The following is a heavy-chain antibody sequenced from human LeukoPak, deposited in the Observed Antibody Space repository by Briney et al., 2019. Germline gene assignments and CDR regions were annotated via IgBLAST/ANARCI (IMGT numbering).Heavy chain of an antibody. V-gene: IGHV4-30-4*01. CDR3: ARAYFDWLLYPNWFDP. Sequence: SETLSLTCTVSGGSISSGDYYWSWIRQPPGKGLEWIGYIYYSGSTYYNTSLKSRVTISVDTSKNQFSLELSSVTAADTAVYYCARAYFDWLLYPNWFDPWGQGTLVTVSS. CDR2: IYYSGST. D-gene: IGHD3-9*01. CDR1: GGSISSGDYY. J-gene: IGHJ5*02.